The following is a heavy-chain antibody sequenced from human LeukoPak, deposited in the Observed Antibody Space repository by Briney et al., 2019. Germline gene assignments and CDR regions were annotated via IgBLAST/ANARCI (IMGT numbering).Heavy chain of an antibody. V-gene: IGHV3-23*01. CDR2: ISGSGGST. CDR1: GFTFSSYA. CDR3: ALAYREDYFDY. J-gene: IGHJ4*02. D-gene: IGHD1-26*01. Sequence: PGGSLRLSCAASGFTFSSYAMSWVRQAPGEGLEWVSPISGSGGSTYYADSVKGRVTLSRDNSKNTLYLEMNRLRAEETAVYYCALAYREDYFDYWGQGTLVTVSS.